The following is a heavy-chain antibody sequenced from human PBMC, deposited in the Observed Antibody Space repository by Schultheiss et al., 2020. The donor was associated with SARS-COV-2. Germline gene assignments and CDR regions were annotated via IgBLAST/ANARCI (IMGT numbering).Heavy chain of an antibody. CDR3: ARPGYSSSWTHFYYYGMDV. J-gene: IGHJ6*02. CDR2: ISSSGSTI. CDR1: GFTFSSYS. D-gene: IGHD6-13*01. V-gene: IGHV3-48*04. Sequence: GGSLRLSCAASGFTFSSYSMNWVRQAPGKGLEWVSYISSSGSTIYYADSVKGRFTISRDNAKNSLYLQMNSLRAEDTAVYYCARPGYSSSWTHFYYYGMDVWGQGTTVTVSS.